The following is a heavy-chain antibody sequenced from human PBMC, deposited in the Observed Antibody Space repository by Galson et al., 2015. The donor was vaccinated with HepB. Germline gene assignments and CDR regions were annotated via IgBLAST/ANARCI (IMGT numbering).Heavy chain of an antibody. D-gene: IGHD3-16*02. CDR3: ARHWGLSSPGDY. J-gene: IGHJ4*02. Sequence: QSGAEVKKPGESLRISCKGSGYKFNSYWITWVRQMPGKGLEWMGTINPSDSYTNFSPSFQGHVTTSVDKSISTAYPHWSSLKASDTAMYYCARHWGLSSPGDYWGQGTLVSVSS. CDR1: GYKFNSYW. CDR2: INPSDSYT. V-gene: IGHV5-10-1*01.